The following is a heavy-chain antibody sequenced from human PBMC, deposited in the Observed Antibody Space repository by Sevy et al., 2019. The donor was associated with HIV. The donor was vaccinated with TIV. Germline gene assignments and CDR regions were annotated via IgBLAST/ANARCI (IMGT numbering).Heavy chain of an antibody. CDR1: GDSVSSNSAA. D-gene: IGHD1-7*01. CDR2: TYYRSKWYN. CDR3: ARDPNPPYSWNYVWFDP. J-gene: IGHJ5*02. V-gene: IGHV6-1*01. Sequence: QSQTLSLTCAISGDSVSSNSAAWNWIRQSPSRGLEWLGRTYYRSKWYNDYAVSVKSRITINPDTSKNQFSLQLNSGTPGDTAVYYCARDPNPPYSWNYVWFDPWGQGTLVTVSS.